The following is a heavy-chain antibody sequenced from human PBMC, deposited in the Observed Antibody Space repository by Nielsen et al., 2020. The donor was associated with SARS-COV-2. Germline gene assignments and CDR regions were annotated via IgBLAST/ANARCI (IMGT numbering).Heavy chain of an antibody. Sequence: ASVKVSCKASGYTFTGYYMHWVRQAPGQGLEWMGRINPNSGGTNYAQKFQGRVTMTRDTSISTAYMELSRLRSDDTAVYYCARSRITMIVVGAAAFDIWCQGTMVTVSS. V-gene: IGHV1-2*06. CDR1: GYTFTGYY. CDR3: ARSRITMIVVGAAAFDI. J-gene: IGHJ3*02. D-gene: IGHD3-22*01. CDR2: INPNSGGT.